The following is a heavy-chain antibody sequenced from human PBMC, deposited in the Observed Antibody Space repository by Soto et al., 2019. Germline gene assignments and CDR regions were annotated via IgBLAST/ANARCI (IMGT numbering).Heavy chain of an antibody. CDR3: ARSAPTGWVVSAALNY. CDR1: GFSFRTYT. J-gene: IGHJ4*02. D-gene: IGHD2-15*01. Sequence: GGSLRLSCAASGFSFRTYTMHWVRQAPGKGLEWVAVIPYDGSTKYYGGSVQGRFAISRDNSRDTLFLDMNSLRPEDTAVYYCARSAPTGWVVSAALNYWGQGTLVTVSS. CDR2: IPYDGSTK. V-gene: IGHV3-30*09.